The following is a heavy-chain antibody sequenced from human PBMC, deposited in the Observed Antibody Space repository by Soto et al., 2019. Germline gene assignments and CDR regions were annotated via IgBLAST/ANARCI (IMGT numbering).Heavy chain of an antibody. J-gene: IGHJ6*02. Sequence: DVQLLESGGGLVQPGGSLRLSCAASGFTFSSYAMSWVRQAPGKGLEWVSAISGRGGSTYYADSVKGRFTNSRDNSKNTQYLQMNSLRAEDTAVYYCAKAKEPRTYGMDFWGQGTPVTVSS. CDR1: GFTFSSYA. V-gene: IGHV3-23*01. CDR3: AKAKEPRTYGMDF. CDR2: ISGRGGST. D-gene: IGHD1-1*01.